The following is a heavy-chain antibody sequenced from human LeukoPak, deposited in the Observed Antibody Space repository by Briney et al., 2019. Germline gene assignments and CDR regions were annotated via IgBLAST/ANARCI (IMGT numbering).Heavy chain of an antibody. V-gene: IGHV4-59*08. Sequence: SETLSLTCTVSGDSFSSYYWSWIRQSPGKGLEWIAYISDSGSTYHNPSLKSRVTISVDTSKKQLSLKLSSVTAADTAVYYCARHSGLYSDFYFDYWGQGTLVTVSS. D-gene: IGHD1-26*01. CDR1: GDSFSSYY. CDR2: ISDSGST. J-gene: IGHJ4*02. CDR3: ARHSGLYSDFYFDY.